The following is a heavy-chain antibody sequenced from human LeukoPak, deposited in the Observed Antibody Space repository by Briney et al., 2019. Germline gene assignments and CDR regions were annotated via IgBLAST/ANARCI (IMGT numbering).Heavy chain of an antibody. CDR1: GFTFSNAW. J-gene: IGHJ4*02. CDR3: TTDLYYYDSSGLLRGY. CDR2: IKSKTDGETT. D-gene: IGHD3-22*01. V-gene: IGHV3-15*01. Sequence: GGSLRLSCAASGFTFSNAWMSWVRQAPGKGLEWVGCIKSKTDGETTDYAAPVKGRFTISRDDSKNTLYLQMNSLKTEDTAVYYCTTDLYYYDSSGLLRGYWGQGTLVTVSS.